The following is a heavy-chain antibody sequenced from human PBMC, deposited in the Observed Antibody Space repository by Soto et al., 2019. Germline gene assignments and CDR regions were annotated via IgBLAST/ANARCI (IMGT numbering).Heavy chain of an antibody. D-gene: IGHD6-13*01. CDR1: CGAFSGFY. V-gene: IGHV4-34*01. CDR3: ARVGMRGSSWYRSYGMDV. Sequence: LETPSLTLAVYCGAFSGFYLSWIRPPPGEALEWIGEINHSGSTNYNPSLKSRVTISVDTSKNQFSLKLSSVTAADTAVYYCARVGMRGSSWYRSYGMDVWGQGTTVTVSS. CDR2: INHSGST. J-gene: IGHJ6*02.